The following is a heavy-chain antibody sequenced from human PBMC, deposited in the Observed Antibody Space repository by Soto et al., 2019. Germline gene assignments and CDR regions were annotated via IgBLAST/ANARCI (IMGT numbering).Heavy chain of an antibody. Sequence: GASVKVSCKASGYTFTGYYMHWVRQAPGQGLEWMGWINPNSGGTNYAQKFQGWVTMIRDTSISTAYMELSRLRSDDTAVYYCARAHFPSYYYDSSGYYPFAYWGQGTLVTSPQ. J-gene: IGHJ4*02. CDR1: GYTFTGYY. V-gene: IGHV1-2*04. CDR3: ARAHFPSYYYDSSGYYPFAY. D-gene: IGHD3-22*01. CDR2: INPNSGGT.